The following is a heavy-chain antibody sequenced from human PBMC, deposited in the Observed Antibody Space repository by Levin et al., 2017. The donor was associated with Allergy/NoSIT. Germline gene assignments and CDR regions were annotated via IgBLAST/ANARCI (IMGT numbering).Heavy chain of an antibody. V-gene: IGHV3-30*04. J-gene: IGHJ4*02. CDR2: ISHDGRDK. CDR1: GFSFSGYA. D-gene: IGHD1-26*01. Sequence: GGSLRLSCAASGFSFSGYAMHWVRQSPGKGLEWVAIISHDGRDKYYAESVRGRFTISRDNSKNTLDVQMNSLRTDDTALYYCAKGRDDGSYATYFDYWGQGTLVTVSS. CDR3: AKGRDDGSYATYFDY.